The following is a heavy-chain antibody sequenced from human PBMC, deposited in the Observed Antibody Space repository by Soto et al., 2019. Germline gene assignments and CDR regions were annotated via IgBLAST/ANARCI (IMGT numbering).Heavy chain of an antibody. CDR1: GFTFRNYG. J-gene: IGHJ6*02. D-gene: IGHD1-1*01. Sequence: GGSLRLSCEASGFTFRNYGMHWVRQAPGKGLEWVALILNDGGNGFYVDSVKGRFTISRDNAKNKLYLQMNNLRPEYTAVYYCATPLPGGGFCRGANCPPYYYGLDVWGPGTTVTVSS. CDR3: ATPLPGGGFCRGANCPPYYYGLDV. CDR2: ILNDGGNG. V-gene: IGHV3-30*03.